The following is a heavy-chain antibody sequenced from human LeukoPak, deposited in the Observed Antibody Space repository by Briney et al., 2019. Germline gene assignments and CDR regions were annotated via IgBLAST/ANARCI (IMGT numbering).Heavy chain of an antibody. CDR2: INHSGST. J-gene: IGHJ4*02. CDR1: GGSFSGYY. D-gene: IGHD3-16*01. CDR3: ARDPDGGPDY. V-gene: IGHV4-34*01. Sequence: PSETLSLTCAVYGGSFSGYYWSWIRQPPGKGLEWIGEINHSGSTNYNPSLKSRVTISVDTSKNQFSLKLSSVTAADTAVYYCARDPDGGPDYWGQGTLVTVSS.